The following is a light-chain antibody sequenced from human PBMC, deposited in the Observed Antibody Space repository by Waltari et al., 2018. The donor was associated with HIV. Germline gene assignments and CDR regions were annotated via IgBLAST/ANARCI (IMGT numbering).Light chain of an antibody. CDR3: CSYAGSSTPV. V-gene: IGLV2-23*02. CDR2: EVS. Sequence: SALTQPASVSGSPGQSITISCTGTSSDVGGYNLVSWYQQHPGKAPKLMIYEVSKRPSGVSNRFSGSKSGNTASLTISGLQAEDEADYYCCSYAGSSTPVFGGGTKLTVL. CDR1: SSDVGGYNL. J-gene: IGLJ2*01.